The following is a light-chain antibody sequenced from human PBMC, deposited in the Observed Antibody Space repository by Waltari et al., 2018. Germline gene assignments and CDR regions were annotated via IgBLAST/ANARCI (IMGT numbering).Light chain of an antibody. Sequence: EIALTQSPGTLSSSVGERATVSCRASESVSRALAWYQQKPGQAPRLLIYGASTMATGIPDRFSGSGSGTDFSLTISRLEPDDFAVYYCQHYLRLPVTFGQGTTVEI. CDR1: ESVSRA. V-gene: IGKV3-20*01. CDR2: GAS. J-gene: IGKJ1*01. CDR3: QHYLRLPVT.